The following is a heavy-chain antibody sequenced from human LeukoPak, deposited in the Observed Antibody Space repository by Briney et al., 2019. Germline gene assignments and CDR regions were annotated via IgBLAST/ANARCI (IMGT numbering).Heavy chain of an antibody. Sequence: ASVKVSCKASGYTFTSYGISWVRQAPGQGLEWMGIINPSGGSTSYAQKFQGRVTMTRDTSTSTVYMELSSLRSEDTAVYYCARDVSGYYYYMDVWGKGTTVTISS. V-gene: IGHV1-46*01. CDR2: INPSGGST. J-gene: IGHJ6*03. CDR3: ARDVSGYYYYMDV. CDR1: GYTFTSYG.